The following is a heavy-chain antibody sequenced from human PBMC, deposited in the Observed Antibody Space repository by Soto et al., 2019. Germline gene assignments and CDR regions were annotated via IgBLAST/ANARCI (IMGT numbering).Heavy chain of an antibody. CDR1: GYSFTSYW. D-gene: IGHD3-3*01. CDR3: ARQASTIFGVVKDYYYYYGMDV. J-gene: IGHJ6*02. V-gene: IGHV5-51*01. Sequence: GESLKISCKGSGYSFTSYWIGLVRQMPGKGLEWMGITYPGDSDTRYSPSFQGQVTISADKSISTAYLQWSSLKASDTAMYYCARQASTIFGVVKDYYYYYGMDVWGQGTTVTVSS. CDR2: TYPGDSDT.